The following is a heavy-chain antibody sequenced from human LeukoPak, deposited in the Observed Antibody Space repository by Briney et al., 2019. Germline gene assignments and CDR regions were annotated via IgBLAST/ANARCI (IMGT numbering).Heavy chain of an antibody. Sequence: PGASLRLSCAASGFTFSSDAMSWVRHAPGKGLEWVAAISGSGGSTYYADSVKGRFTISRDNSKNTLYLRMSRMRAEDKAVYYCAKERGNRRPDAFDIWGQGTMVTVSS. CDR3: AKERGNRRPDAFDI. CDR1: GFTFSSDA. J-gene: IGHJ3*02. V-gene: IGHV3-23*01. D-gene: IGHD6-6*01. CDR2: ISGSGGST.